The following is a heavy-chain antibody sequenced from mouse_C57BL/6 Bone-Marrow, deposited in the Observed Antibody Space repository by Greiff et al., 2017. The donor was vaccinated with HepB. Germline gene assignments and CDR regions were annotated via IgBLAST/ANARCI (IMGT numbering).Heavy chain of an antibody. Sequence: VMLVESGPGLVAPSQSLSITCTVSGFSLTSYGVDWVRQPPGQGLEWLGVIWGGGSTNYNSALMSRLSISKDNSKSQVVLKMNSLQTDDTAMYYCAKHYNGNSDDYYAMDYWGQGTSVTVSS. D-gene: IGHD1-1*01. CDR2: IWGGGST. CDR1: GFSLTSYG. J-gene: IGHJ4*01. V-gene: IGHV2-9*01. CDR3: AKHYNGNSDDYYAMDY.